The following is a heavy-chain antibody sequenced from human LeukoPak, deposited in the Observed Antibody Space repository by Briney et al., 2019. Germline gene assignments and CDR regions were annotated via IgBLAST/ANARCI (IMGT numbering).Heavy chain of an antibody. J-gene: IGHJ5*02. CDR3: ARQHRYCSRGSCYPRVGWFDP. V-gene: IGHV3-11*01. CDR2: ISNSGSTI. Sequence: GGSLRLSCAASGFTFGDYYMTWVRQAPGKGLEWVSYISNSGSTIYDADSVKGRFTISRDNAKNSLYLQMNTLRAEDTAVYYCARQHRYCSRGSCYPRVGWFDPWGQGTLVTVSS. D-gene: IGHD2-15*01. CDR1: GFTFGDYY.